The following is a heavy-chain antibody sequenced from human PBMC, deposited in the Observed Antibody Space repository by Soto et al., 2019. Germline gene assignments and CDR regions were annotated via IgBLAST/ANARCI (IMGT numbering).Heavy chain of an antibody. V-gene: IGHV4-31*03. CDR2: IYYSGSN. D-gene: IGHD6-6*01. CDR3: ARDRGSKTALDI. CDR1: GDSISSGGYY. Sequence: ASETLSLTCTVSGDSISSGGYYWSWIRQHPGKGLEWIGYIYYSGSNYYNPSLKSRVTISVDTTNNQFSLKLSSVTAADTAVYYGARDRGSKTALDIWGQGTMVTVSS. J-gene: IGHJ3*02.